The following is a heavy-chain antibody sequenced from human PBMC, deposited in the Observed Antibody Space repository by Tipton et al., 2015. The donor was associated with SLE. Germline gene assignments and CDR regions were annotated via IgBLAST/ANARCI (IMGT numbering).Heavy chain of an antibody. V-gene: IGHV3-7*01. J-gene: IGHJ3*02. CDR2: IKQDGSEK. CDR1: GFTFSSYW. CDR3: ARDFPYPGANCGGDCYSVFDI. D-gene: IGHD2-21*01. Sequence: SLRLSCAASGFTFSSYWMSWVRQAPGKGLEWVANIKQDGSEKYYADSVKGRFTISRDNSKNTLYLQMNSLRAEDTAVYYCARDFPYPGANCGGDCYSVFDIWGQGTMVTVSS.